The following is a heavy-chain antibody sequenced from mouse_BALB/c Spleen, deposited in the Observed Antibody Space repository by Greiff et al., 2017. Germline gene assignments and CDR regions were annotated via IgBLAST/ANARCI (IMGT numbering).Heavy chain of an antibody. V-gene: IGHV5-17*02. Sequence: EVMLVESGGGLVQPGGSRKLSCAASGFTFSSFGMHWVRQAPEKGLEWVAYISSGSSTIYYADTVKGRFTISRDNPKNTLFLQMTSLRSEDTAMYYCARTLGQGAMDYWGQGTSVTVSS. D-gene: IGHD4-1*01. CDR3: ARTLGQGAMDY. J-gene: IGHJ4*01. CDR2: ISSGSSTI. CDR1: GFTFSSFG.